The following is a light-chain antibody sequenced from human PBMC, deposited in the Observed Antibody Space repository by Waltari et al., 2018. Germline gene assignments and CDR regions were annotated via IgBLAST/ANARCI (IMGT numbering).Light chain of an antibody. Sequence: QSALTQPRPVSGSPGPSVAIPRPGTSSDVGASHSVSGYQHHPSTAPKLMLFDVSKRPSGVPDRFSGSKSGNTASLTISGLQAEDEADYHCSSTAGGYTWVFGGGTKVTVL. CDR1: SSDVGASHS. V-gene: IGLV2-11*01. CDR3: SSTAGGYTWV. J-gene: IGLJ3*02. CDR2: DVS.